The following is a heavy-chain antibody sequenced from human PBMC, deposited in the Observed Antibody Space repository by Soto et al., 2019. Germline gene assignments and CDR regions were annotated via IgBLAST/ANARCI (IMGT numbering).Heavy chain of an antibody. CDR3: ARYGSWFDP. Sequence: SETLSLTCTVSGGSVSSGSYHWNWIRQPPGKGLEWIGYIYYSGTTNYNPSLKSRVTISLDTSKNQFSLKLSSVTAADTAVYYCARYGSWFDPWGQGTLVTVSS. J-gene: IGHJ5*02. CDR2: IYYSGTT. D-gene: IGHD1-26*01. V-gene: IGHV4-61*01. CDR1: GGSVSSGSYH.